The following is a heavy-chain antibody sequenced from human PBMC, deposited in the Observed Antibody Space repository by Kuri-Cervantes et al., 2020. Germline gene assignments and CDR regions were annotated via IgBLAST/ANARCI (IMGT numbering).Heavy chain of an antibody. CDR1: GYSINSDSY. D-gene: IGHD1-1*01. Sequence: SLKISCGISGYSINSDSYWGWVRQVPGKGLEWVSGISWNSGTTGYADSVKGRFTISRDNAKSSLYLQMHSLRPEDTALYYCAKDKTGEPTHYFDSWGQGTLVTVSS. CDR3: AKDKTGEPTHYFDS. J-gene: IGHJ4*02. CDR2: ISWNSGTT. V-gene: IGHV3-9*01.